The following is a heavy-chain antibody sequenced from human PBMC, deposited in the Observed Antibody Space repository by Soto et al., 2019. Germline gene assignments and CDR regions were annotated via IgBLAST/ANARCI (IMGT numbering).Heavy chain of an antibody. CDR2: IYYSGST. V-gene: IGHV4-59*01. J-gene: IGHJ4*02. D-gene: IGHD3-10*01. Sequence: SESLSLSCTVSGGSISSYYWSWIRQPPGKGLEWIGYIYYSGSTNYNPSLKSRVTISVDTSKNQFSLKLSSVTAADTAVYYCARGRTGGVIIDPLDYWGQGTLVTVSS. CDR1: GGSISSYY. CDR3: ARGRTGGVIIDPLDY.